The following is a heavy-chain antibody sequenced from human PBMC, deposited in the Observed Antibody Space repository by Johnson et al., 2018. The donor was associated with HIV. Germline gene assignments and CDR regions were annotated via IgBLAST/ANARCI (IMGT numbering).Heavy chain of an antibody. D-gene: IGHD6-13*01. J-gene: IGHJ3*02. CDR3: ANGRSSWSGDAAFDI. CDR2: INSAGRSP. Sequence: RLVESGGGVAQPGRSLRLSSAASAFTFSSYWMHSVRQAPGNRLLWVSRINSAGRSPYSADSVTGPFPISRDNSKNTLHLQMNSLRAEDTAVYYCANGRSSWSGDAAFDIWGQGTMVTVSS. CDR1: AFTFSSYW. V-gene: IGHV3-74*02.